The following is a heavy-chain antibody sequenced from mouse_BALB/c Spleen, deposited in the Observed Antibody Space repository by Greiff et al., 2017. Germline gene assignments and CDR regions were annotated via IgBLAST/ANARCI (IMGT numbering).Heavy chain of an antibody. J-gene: IGHJ2*01. D-gene: IGHD1-1*01. CDR2: ISYSGST. V-gene: IGHV3-2*02. CDR1: GYSITSDYA. Sequence: EVQLVESGPGLVKPSQSLSLTCTVTGYSITSDYAWNWIRQFPGNKLEWMGYISYSGSTSYNPSLKSRISITRDTSKNQFFLQLNSVTTEDTATYYCAYGSSSYYFDYWGQGTTLTVSS. CDR3: AYGSSSYYFDY.